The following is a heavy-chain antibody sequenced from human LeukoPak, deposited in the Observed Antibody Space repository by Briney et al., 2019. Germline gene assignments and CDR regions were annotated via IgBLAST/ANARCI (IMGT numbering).Heavy chain of an antibody. D-gene: IGHD7-27*01. V-gene: IGHV4-59*08. CDR1: GGSISSYY. CDR3: ARHSQHSRDLGSARNFDY. CDR2: ISNSGCT. J-gene: IGHJ4*02. Sequence: SETLSLICTVSGGSISSYYWSWIRQPPGKGLEWIGYISNSGCTNYNPSLKSRVTISVDTSKNMFSLRLTSVTAADTAVYYCARHSQHSRDLGSARNFDYWGQGTLVTVSS.